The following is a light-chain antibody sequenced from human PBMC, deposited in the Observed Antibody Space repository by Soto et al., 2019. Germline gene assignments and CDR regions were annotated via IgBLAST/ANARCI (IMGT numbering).Light chain of an antibody. Sequence: EIVLTQSPGTLSLSPGERATLSCRASQTVGGSYLAWYQQKPGQAPRILIYGASCRATGIPDRFSGSGSGTDFTLNIRSLEPEDYAVYYCKQYVTSPWTLDQGTNVEFK. CDR2: GAS. V-gene: IGKV3-20*01. J-gene: IGKJ1*01. CDR3: KQYVTSPWT. CDR1: QTVGGSY.